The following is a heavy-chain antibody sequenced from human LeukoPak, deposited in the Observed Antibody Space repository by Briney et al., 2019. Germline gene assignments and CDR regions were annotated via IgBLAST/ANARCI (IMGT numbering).Heavy chain of an antibody. CDR2: IRSSGTTI. Sequence: GGSLRLSCVASGFTFSDYYVSWIRQAPGKGLEWVSYIRSSGTTIHYADSVKGRFTISRDNAKNSLYLQMNSLRAEDTAVYYCARDRGAVTDVFDCWGQGTLVTVSP. CDR1: GFTFSDYY. D-gene: IGHD6-19*01. J-gene: IGHJ4*02. V-gene: IGHV3-11*04. CDR3: ARDRGAVTDVFDC.